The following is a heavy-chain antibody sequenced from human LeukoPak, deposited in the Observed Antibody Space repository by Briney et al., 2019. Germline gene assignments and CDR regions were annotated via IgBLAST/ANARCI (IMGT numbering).Heavy chain of an antibody. Sequence: SETLSLTCAVSGASIITGSPYWGWIRQSPGQGPEWIGTVYYSGSIYYNPSLKSRVTLSVDASKNQFSLRLTSVTASDTAVYYCARHRGSGSSSIPFDYWGQGTLATVSS. J-gene: IGHJ4*02. V-gene: IGHV4-39*01. CDR1: GASIITGSPY. CDR2: VYYSGSI. CDR3: ARHRGSGSSSIPFDY. D-gene: IGHD3-10*01.